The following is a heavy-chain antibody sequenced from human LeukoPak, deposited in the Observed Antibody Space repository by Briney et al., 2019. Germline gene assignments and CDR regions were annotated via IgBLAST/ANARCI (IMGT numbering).Heavy chain of an antibody. CDR2: SNSDGSST. Sequence: GGSLRLSCAASGFTFSSYWMHWVRQAPGKGLVWVSRSNSDGSSTRYADSVKGRFSISRDNAKNTLYLQMNSLRAEDTAVYYCARDPRVGGGGYSMDVWGQGTTVTVSS. D-gene: IGHD3-16*01. CDR1: GFTFSSYW. CDR3: ARDPRVGGGGYSMDV. J-gene: IGHJ6*02. V-gene: IGHV3-74*01.